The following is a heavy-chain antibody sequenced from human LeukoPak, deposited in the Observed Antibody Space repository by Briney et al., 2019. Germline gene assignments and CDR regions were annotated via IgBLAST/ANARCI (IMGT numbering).Heavy chain of an antibody. Sequence: GGSLRLSCAAPGFTFSSYSMNWVRQAPGKGLEWVSYISSSSSTIYYADSVKGRFTISRDNAKSSLYLQMNSLRDEDTAVYYCARDGEDIVVVPAAKVNWFDPWGQGTLVTVSS. V-gene: IGHV3-48*02. CDR3: ARDGEDIVVVPAAKVNWFDP. CDR2: ISSSSSTI. J-gene: IGHJ5*02. CDR1: GFTFSSYS. D-gene: IGHD2-2*01.